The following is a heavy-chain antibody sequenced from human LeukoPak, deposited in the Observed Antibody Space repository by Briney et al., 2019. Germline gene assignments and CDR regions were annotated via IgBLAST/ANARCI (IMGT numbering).Heavy chain of an antibody. CDR2: ISSSSSYI. Sequence: GGSLRLSCAASGFTFSSYSMNWVRQAPGKGLEWVSSISSSSSYIYYADSVKGRFTISRDNAKNSLYLQMNSLRAEDTALYYCERDRVSDFWGTKDAFDIWGQGTMVTVSS. CDR1: GFTFSSYS. CDR3: ERDRVSDFWGTKDAFDI. D-gene: IGHD3-3*01. V-gene: IGHV3-21*01. J-gene: IGHJ3*02.